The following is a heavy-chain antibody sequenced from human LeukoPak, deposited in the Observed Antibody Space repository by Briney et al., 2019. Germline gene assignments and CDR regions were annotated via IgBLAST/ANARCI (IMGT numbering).Heavy chain of an antibody. CDR1: GGSISSYY. CDR3: ARGTLFGTEFDY. J-gene: IGHJ4*02. Sequence: SETLSLTCTLSGGSISSYYWSWIRQPAGKGLEWIGRIYTSGSTNYNPSLKSRVTMSVDTSKNQFSLKLSSVTAADTAVYYCARGTLFGTEFDYWGQGTLVTVSS. V-gene: IGHV4-4*07. CDR2: IYTSGST. D-gene: IGHD3-3*01.